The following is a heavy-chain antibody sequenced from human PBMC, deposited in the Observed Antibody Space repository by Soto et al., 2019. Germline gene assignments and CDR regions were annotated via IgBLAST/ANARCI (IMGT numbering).Heavy chain of an antibody. V-gene: IGHV3-21*01. CDR2: ISSSSSYI. CDR1: GFTFSSYS. CDR3: ARSYTAMVDSDY. D-gene: IGHD5-18*01. J-gene: IGHJ4*02. Sequence: KPGGSLRLSCAASGFTFSSYSMNWVRQAPGKGLEWVSSISSSSSYIYYADSVKGRFTISRDNAKNSLYLQMNSLRAEDTAVYYCARSYTAMVDSDYWGQGTLVTVSS.